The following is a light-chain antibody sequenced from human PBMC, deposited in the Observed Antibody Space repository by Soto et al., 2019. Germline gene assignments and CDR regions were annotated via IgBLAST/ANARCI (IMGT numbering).Light chain of an antibody. CDR2: GTS. Sequence: EIVITQSPATLSVSPGERATLFCRASQSISSNLAWYQQKAGQAPRLLSYGTSTRATGIPARFSGSGSGTEFTLTISSLQSEDFAVYYCQQYNNWPPLTFGGGPKVEIK. V-gene: IGKV3-15*01. CDR1: QSISSN. CDR3: QQYNNWPPLT. J-gene: IGKJ4*01.